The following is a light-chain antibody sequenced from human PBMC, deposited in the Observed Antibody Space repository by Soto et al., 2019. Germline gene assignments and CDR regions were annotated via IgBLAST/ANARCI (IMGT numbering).Light chain of an antibody. V-gene: IGKV1-5*01. CDR3: QQYKTSLLT. CDR1: QGIDSW. Sequence: DIQMTQSPSTLSASVGDRVTITCRASQGIDSWLAWYQQKPGKAPKLLMYDASSLESGVSSRFSGSGSGTEFTLIISSLHPDDFATYYCQQYKTSLLTFGGGTKVEIK. CDR2: DAS. J-gene: IGKJ4*01.